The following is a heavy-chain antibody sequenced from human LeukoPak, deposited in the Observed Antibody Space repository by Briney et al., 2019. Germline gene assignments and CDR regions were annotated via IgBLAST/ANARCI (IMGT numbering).Heavy chain of an antibody. D-gene: IGHD3-22*01. J-gene: IGHJ4*02. CDR2: IYYSGRT. CDR3: ARVWLGYYYDSSGYYYFDY. Sequence: SETLSLTCTVSGVSISSTSYYWGWIRQPPGKGLEWIGSIYYSGRTYYNPSLKSRVTTSVDTSKNQFSLRLSSVTAADTAVYYCARVWLGYYYDSSGYYYFDYWGQGTLVTVSS. V-gene: IGHV4-39*01. CDR1: GVSISSTSYY.